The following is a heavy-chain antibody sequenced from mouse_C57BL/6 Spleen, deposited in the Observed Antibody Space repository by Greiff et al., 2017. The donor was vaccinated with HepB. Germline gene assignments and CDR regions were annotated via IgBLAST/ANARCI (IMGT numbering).Heavy chain of an antibody. CDR2: IYPGDGDT. J-gene: IGHJ2*01. CDR3: AREGGEYYFDY. CDR1: GYAFSSYW. Sequence: VQLQQSGAELVKPGASVKISCKASGYAFSSYWMNWVKQRPGKGLEWIGQIYPGDGDTNYKGKFKGKATLTADKSSSTAYMQLSSLTSEDSAVDFCAREGGEYYFDYWGQGTTLTVSS. V-gene: IGHV1-80*01.